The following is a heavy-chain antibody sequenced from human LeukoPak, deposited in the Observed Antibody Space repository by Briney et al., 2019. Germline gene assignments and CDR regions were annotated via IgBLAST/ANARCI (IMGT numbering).Heavy chain of an antibody. J-gene: IGHJ4*02. CDR1: GGSISTYY. CDR3: ARIRGNYNYGQYSIDY. Sequence: PSETLSLTCTVSGGSISTYYWSWIRQPPGKGLEWIGYISYSGSTNYTPSLKSRLTISVDTSKNQFSLKLISVTAADTAVYYCARIRGNYNYGQYSIDYWGQGTLVTVSS. V-gene: IGHV4-59*01. D-gene: IGHD5-18*01. CDR2: ISYSGST.